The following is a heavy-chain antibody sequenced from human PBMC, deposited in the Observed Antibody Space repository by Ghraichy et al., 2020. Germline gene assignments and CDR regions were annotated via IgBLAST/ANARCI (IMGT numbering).Heavy chain of an antibody. CDR1: GFTFSSYA. CDR2: ISGSGGST. D-gene: IGHD4-17*01. J-gene: IGHJ4*02. Sequence: GGSLRLSCAASGFTFSSYAMSWVRQGPGKGLEWVSAISGSGGSTYYADSVKGRFTISRDNSKNTLYLQMNSLRAEDTAVYYCAKRLGTTVTKSLSLDYWGQGTLVTVSS. V-gene: IGHV3-23*01. CDR3: AKRLGTTVTKSLSLDY.